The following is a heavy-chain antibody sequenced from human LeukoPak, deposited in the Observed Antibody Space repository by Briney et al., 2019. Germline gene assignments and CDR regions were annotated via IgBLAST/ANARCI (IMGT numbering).Heavy chain of an antibody. D-gene: IGHD3-10*01. J-gene: IGHJ4*02. V-gene: IGHV3-21*01. CDR1: GFTFSSYG. CDR2: ISSSSSYI. Sequence: GRSLRLSCAASGFTFSSYGMHWVRQAPGKGLEWVSSISSSSSYIYYADSVKGRFTISRDNAKNSLYLQMNSLRAEDTAVYYCARDGPKEYYYGSGSYPTDYWGQGTLVTVSS. CDR3: ARDGPKEYYYGSGSYPTDY.